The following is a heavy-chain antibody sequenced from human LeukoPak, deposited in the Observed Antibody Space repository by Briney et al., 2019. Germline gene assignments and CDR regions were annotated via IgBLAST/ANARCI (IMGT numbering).Heavy chain of an antibody. CDR2: IYYSGST. CDR3: ARVSAVYYDFWSGYPTHFDY. J-gene: IGHJ4*02. Sequence: SETLSLTCTVSGGSISSGGYYWSWIRQHPGKGLEWIGYIYYSGSTYYNPSLKSRVTISVGTSKNQFSLKLSSVTAADTAVYYCARVSAVYYDFWSGYPTHFDYWGQGTLVTVSS. D-gene: IGHD3-3*01. CDR1: GGSISSGGYY. V-gene: IGHV4-39*01.